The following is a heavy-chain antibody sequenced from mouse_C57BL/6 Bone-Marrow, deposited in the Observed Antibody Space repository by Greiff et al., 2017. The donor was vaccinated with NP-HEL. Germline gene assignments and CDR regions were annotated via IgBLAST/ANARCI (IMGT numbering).Heavy chain of an antibody. CDR3: ARDRDGSSYSLYYFDY. V-gene: IGHV5-16*01. CDR2: INYDGSST. D-gene: IGHD1-1*01. Sequence: EVHLVESEGGLVQPGSSMKLSCTASGFTFSDYYMAWVRQVPEKGLEWVANINYDGSSTYYLDSLKSRFIISRDNAKNILYLQMSSLKSEDTATYYCARDRDGSSYSLYYFDYWGQGTTLTVSS. J-gene: IGHJ2*01. CDR1: GFTFSDYY.